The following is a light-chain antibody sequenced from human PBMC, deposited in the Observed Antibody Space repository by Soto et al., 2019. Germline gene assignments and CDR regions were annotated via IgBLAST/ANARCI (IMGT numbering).Light chain of an antibody. V-gene: IGLV1-40*01. CDR2: GNS. Sequence: QSVLTQPPSVSGAPGQRVTISCTGSSSNIGAGYDVHWYQQLPGTAPKLLIYGNSNRPSGVPDRFSGSKSGTSASLAITGLQAEHEADYYCQSYDSRLSVVFGGGTKLTVL. J-gene: IGLJ2*01. CDR1: SSNIGAGYD. CDR3: QSYDSRLSVV.